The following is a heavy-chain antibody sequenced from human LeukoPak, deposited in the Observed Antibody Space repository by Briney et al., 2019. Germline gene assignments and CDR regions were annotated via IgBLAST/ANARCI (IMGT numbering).Heavy chain of an antibody. J-gene: IGHJ4*02. Sequence: ASVKVSCKASGYTFTSYAMHWVRQAPGQRLEWMGWINAGNGNTEYSQKFQGRVTITRDTSASTAYMELSSLRSEDTAVYYCARDGGYCSGGSCYPLNYFDYWGQGTLVTVSS. CDR2: INAGNGNT. V-gene: IGHV1-3*01. D-gene: IGHD2-15*01. CDR3: ARDGGYCSGGSCYPLNYFDY. CDR1: GYTFTSYA.